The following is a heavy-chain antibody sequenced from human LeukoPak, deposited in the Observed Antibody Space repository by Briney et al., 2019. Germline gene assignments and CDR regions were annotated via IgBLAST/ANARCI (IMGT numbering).Heavy chain of an antibody. Sequence: KASETLSLTCTVSGGSISSSSYYWGWIRQPPGKGLEWIGSIYYSGSTYYNPSLKSRVTISVDTSKNQFSLKLSSVTAADTAVYYCARGFPLGYNWNYRLRFDPWGQGTLVTVSS. CDR1: GGSISSSSYY. V-gene: IGHV4-39*07. J-gene: IGHJ5*02. CDR2: IYYSGST. CDR3: ARGFPLGYNWNYRLRFDP. D-gene: IGHD1-7*01.